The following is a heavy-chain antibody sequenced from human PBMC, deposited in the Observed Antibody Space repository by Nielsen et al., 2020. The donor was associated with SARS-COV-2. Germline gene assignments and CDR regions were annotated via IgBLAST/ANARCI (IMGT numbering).Heavy chain of an antibody. CDR1: GGTFSSYA. Sequence: SVKVSCKASGGTFSSYAISWVRQAPGQGLEWMGGIIPIFGTANYAQKFQGRVTITADESTSTAYMELNSLRAEDTAVYYCARGPTAGSYYYYGMDVWGQGTTVTVSS. CDR3: ARGPTAGSYYYYGMDV. D-gene: IGHD6-13*01. J-gene: IGHJ6*02. CDR2: IIPIFGTA. V-gene: IGHV1-69*13.